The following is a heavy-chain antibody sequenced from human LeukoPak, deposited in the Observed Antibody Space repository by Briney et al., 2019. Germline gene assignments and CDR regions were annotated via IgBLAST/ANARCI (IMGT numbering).Heavy chain of an antibody. CDR3: AKIGPAATRTINFDY. V-gene: IGHV3-30*02. CDR2: IRYDGSNK. CDR1: RFTFSSYG. D-gene: IGHD2-2*01. J-gene: IGHJ4*02. Sequence: GGSLRLSCAASRFTFSSYGMHWVRQAPGKGLEWVAFIRYDGSNKYYADSVKGRFTISRDNSKNTLYLQMNSLRAEDTAVYYCAKIGPAATRTINFDYWGQGTLVTVSS.